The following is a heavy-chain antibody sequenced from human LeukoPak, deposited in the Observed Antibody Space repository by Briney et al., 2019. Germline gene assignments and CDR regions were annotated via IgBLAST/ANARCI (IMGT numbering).Heavy chain of an antibody. D-gene: IGHD1-26*01. CDR3: ARATSGSYQFDY. J-gene: IGHJ4*02. CDR2: INPNSGGT. CDR1: GYTFTGYY. Sequence: GASVKVSCKTSGYTFTGYYMHWVRQAPGQGLEWMGRINPNSGGTNYAQKFQGRVTMTRDTSISTAYMELSRLRSDDTAVYYCARATSGSYQFDYWGQRTLVTVSS. V-gene: IGHV1-2*06.